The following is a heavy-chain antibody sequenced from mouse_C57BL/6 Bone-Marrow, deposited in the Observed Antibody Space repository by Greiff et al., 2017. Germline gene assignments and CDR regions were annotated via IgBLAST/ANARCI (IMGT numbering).Heavy chain of an antibody. V-gene: IGHV5-2*01. CDR3: ARRKFPWVAY. CDR2: ITSDGGST. Sequence: EVKLMESGGGLVQPGESLKLSCESNEYEFPSHDMSWVRQTPEKRLELVAAITSDGGSTYYPDTMERRFIISRDNTKRTLYLQMSSLRSEYTALYYGARRKFPWVAYWGQGTLVTVSA. CDR1: EYEFPSHD. J-gene: IGHJ3*01.